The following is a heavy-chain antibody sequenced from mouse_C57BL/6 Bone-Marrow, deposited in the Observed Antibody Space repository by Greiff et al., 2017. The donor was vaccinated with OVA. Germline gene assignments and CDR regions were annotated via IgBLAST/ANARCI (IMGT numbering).Heavy chain of an antibody. CDR1: GFNINDDY. CDR3: SSCYGNYAWDYYAMDY. V-gene: IGHV14-4*01. Sequence: VQLKESGAELVRPGASVKLSCTASGFNINDDYMHWVKQRPEQGLEWIGWIDPENGDTEYAPKFQGKATITADTSSNTAYLQLSSLTSEDTAIYAGSSCYGNYAWDYYAMDYWGQGTSVTVSS. CDR2: IDPENGDT. D-gene: IGHD2-1*01. J-gene: IGHJ4*01.